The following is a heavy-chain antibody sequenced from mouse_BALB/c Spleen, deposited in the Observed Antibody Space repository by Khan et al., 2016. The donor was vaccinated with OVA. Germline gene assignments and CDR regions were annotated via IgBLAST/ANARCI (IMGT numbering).Heavy chain of an antibody. J-gene: IGHJ4*01. CDR1: GFTFSSFA. CDR3: ARSLVDYYAMDY. CDR2: ISTGGHYT. D-gene: IGHD2-2*01. Sequence: EVELVESGGGLVKPGGSLKLSCSASGFTFSSFAMSWVRQTPEKRLEWVATISTGGHYTFYPDSVKGRFTISIENARNTLYLHMSSLRSSETAMYYCARSLVDYYAMDYWGQGTSVTVSS. V-gene: IGHV5-9-3*01.